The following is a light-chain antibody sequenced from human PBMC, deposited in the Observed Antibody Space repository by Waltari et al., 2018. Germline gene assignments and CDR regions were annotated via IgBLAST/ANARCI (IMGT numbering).Light chain of an antibody. J-gene: IGKJ2*01. CDR3: HQYSSWPPMFT. CDR1: QSVSSN. CDR2: GAS. Sequence: EIVMTQSLATLSVSPGEGATLSCRASQSVSSNLAWYQQRPGQAPRLLIYGASTRATGIPARFSGSGSGTEFTLTISSLQSEDSAVYYCHQYSSWPPMFTFGQGTKLEIK. V-gene: IGKV3-15*01.